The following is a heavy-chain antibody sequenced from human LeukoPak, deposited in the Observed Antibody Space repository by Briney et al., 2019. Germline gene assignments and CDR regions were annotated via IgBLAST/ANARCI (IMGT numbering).Heavy chain of an antibody. Sequence: GASVKVSCKASGYTFTSYDINWVRQATGQGLEWMGWMNPNSGNTGYAQKFQGRVTITRNTSISTAYMELSSLRSEDTAVYYCARGRNPPITIFGVVIRSYYYYYMDVWGKGTTVTVSS. CDR2: MNPNSGNT. CDR1: GYTFTSYD. D-gene: IGHD3-3*01. V-gene: IGHV1-8*03. J-gene: IGHJ6*03. CDR3: ARGRNPPITIFGVVIRSYYYYYMDV.